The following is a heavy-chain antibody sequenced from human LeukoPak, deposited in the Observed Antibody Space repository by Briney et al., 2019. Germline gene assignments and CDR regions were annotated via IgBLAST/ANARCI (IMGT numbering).Heavy chain of an antibody. CDR1: GFTFGTYS. CDR3: ADRTDSSGTLNAEYFQH. J-gene: IGHJ1*01. Sequence: PGGPLRLSCTASGFTFGTYSMSCVRQAPGEGVEWVSSLSDTGAKTYYADSVKGRFTISRDNSKNTLYLQMNSLRADDTAVYYCADRTDSSGTLNAEYFQHWGQGTLVTVSS. CDR2: LSDTGAKT. D-gene: IGHD6-19*01. V-gene: IGHV3-23*01.